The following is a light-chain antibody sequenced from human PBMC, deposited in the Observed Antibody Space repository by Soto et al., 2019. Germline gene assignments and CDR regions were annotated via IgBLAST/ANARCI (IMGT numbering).Light chain of an antibody. J-gene: IGKJ4*01. Sequence: DIVMTQSPDSLAVSLGERATINCKSSQSVLYSSINKNYLYWYQQKPGQPPNLLIYWASTRESGVPDRFSGSGCGTDFTLTISSLQDEDVVVYYCQQYLDTPLTFGGGTKVEIK. CDR1: QSVLYSSINKNY. V-gene: IGKV4-1*01. CDR2: WAS. CDR3: QQYLDTPLT.